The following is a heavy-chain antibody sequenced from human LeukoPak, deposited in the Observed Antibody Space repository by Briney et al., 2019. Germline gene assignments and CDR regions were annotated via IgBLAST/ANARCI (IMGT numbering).Heavy chain of an antibody. Sequence: GESLKISCKGSGYSFTSYWIGWVRQMPGKGLEWMGTIYPSDSDTRYSPSFQGQVTISADKSISTAYLQWSSLKASDTAMYYCARLTMVRGVIKSYDAFDIWGQGTMVTVSS. CDR1: GYSFTSYW. V-gene: IGHV5-51*01. J-gene: IGHJ3*02. CDR3: ARLTMVRGVIKSYDAFDI. CDR2: IYPSDSDT. D-gene: IGHD3-10*01.